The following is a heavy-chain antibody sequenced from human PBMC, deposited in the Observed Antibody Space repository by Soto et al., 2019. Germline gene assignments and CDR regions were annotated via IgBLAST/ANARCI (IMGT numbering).Heavy chain of an antibody. J-gene: IGHJ5*02. CDR1: GGSISSGGYS. Sequence: QLQLQESGSGLVRPSQTLSLTCAVSGGSISSGGYSWNWIRQPPGKGLEWIGYISHSGSTLYNPPLKSRVTISVDKSKNQFSLKLSSVTAADTAVYYCARDQLEGNWFDPWGQGTLVTVSS. D-gene: IGHD1-1*01. CDR2: ISHSGST. CDR3: ARDQLEGNWFDP. V-gene: IGHV4-30-2*01.